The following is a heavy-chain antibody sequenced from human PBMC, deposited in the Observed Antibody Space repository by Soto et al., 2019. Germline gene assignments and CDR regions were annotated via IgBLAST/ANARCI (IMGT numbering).Heavy chain of an antibody. J-gene: IGHJ6*04. CDR1: GGTFSSYA. V-gene: IGHV1-69*01. D-gene: IGHD3-10*02. CDR2: IITIFGTA. Sequence: QVQLVQSGAEVKKPGSSVKVSCKASGGTFSSYAISWVRQAPGQGLEWMGGIITIFGTANYAQKFQGRVTITADESTSTAYMELSSLRSEDTAVYYCARDKGLFYYYVRSGYYGMDVWGKGTTVTVSS. CDR3: ARDKGLFYYYVRSGYYGMDV.